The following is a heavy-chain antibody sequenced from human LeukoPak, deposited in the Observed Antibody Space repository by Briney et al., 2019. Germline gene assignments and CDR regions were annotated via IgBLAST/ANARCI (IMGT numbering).Heavy chain of an antibody. CDR2: IIPILGIA. J-gene: IGHJ4*02. CDR1: EGPFSSYA. Sequence: GASVKFSCKASEGPFSSYAISWVRQAPGQGLEWMGRIIPILGIANYAQKFQGRVTITADKSTSTAYMELSSLRSEDTAVYYCASPNYSSSWGYFDYWGQGTLVTVSS. V-gene: IGHV1-69*04. D-gene: IGHD6-13*01. CDR3: ASPNYSSSWGYFDY.